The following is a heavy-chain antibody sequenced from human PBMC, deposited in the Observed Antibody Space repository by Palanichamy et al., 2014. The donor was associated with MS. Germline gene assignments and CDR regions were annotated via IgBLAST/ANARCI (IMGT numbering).Heavy chain of an antibody. V-gene: IGHV1-8*03. CDR1: GYAFTSYD. CDR2: MIPNSGNT. D-gene: IGHD3-3*01. Sequence: QVQLVQSGAEVKKPGASVKVSCKASGYAFTSYDINWVRQATGQGLKWVGWMIPNSGNTGYAQKFQGRVTITRNTSISTAYMELSSLRSEDTTVYYCARGFGVVTYAAYFDYWGQGTLVTVSS. CDR3: ARGFGVVTYAAYFDY. J-gene: IGHJ4*02.